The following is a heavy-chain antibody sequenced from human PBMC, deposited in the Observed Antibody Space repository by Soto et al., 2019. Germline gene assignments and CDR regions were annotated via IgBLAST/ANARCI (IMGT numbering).Heavy chain of an antibody. CDR3: ATEVGYGDFSAALLD. D-gene: IGHD4-17*01. Sequence: VQLMQSGAEVKQPGSSVKVSCKASGGTFSSHSINWVRQAPGQGLEWLGGIITLFGTANYAQNFQGRVTISADQSTSTAYMELNSLISDDTAVYYCATEVGYGDFSAALLDWGQGTLVTVSS. J-gene: IGHJ4*02. CDR1: GGTFSSHS. V-gene: IGHV1-69*01. CDR2: IITLFGTA.